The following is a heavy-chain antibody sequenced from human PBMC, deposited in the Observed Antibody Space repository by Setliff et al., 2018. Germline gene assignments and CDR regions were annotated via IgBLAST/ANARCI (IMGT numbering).Heavy chain of an antibody. V-gene: IGHV1-2*04. D-gene: IGHD3-22*01. CDR2: INPNSGGT. CDR1: GYTFTGYY. CDR3: ARAPRYYYDNTGYRSFDY. J-gene: IGHJ4*02. Sequence: ASVKVSCKASGYTFTGYYMHWVRQAPGQGLEWMGWINPNSGGTNYAQKFQGWVTMTRDTSISTAYMELRSLRSDDTAVYYCARAPRYYYDNTGYRSFDYWGQGTLVTVSS.